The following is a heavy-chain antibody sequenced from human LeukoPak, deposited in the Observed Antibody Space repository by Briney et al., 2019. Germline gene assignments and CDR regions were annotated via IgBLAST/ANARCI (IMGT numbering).Heavy chain of an antibody. J-gene: IGHJ4*02. CDR3: SRENWSQDH. CDR1: GFTFSDYF. V-gene: IGHV3-7*01. Sequence: GGSLRLSCAASGFTFSDYFMTWVRQAPGKGLEWVAHINQAGTKGNYVDSVRGRFTIPRDNAKKSLYLQMDSLRAEDTASYYCSRENWSQDHWSQGILVTVSS. D-gene: IGHD1-1*01. CDR2: INQAGTKG.